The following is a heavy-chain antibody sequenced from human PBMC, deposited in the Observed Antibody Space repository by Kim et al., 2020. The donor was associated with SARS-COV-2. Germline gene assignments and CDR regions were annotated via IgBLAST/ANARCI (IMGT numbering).Heavy chain of an antibody. Sequence: GGSLRLSCAASGFTFDDYAMHWVRQAPGKGLEWVSLISGDGGSTYFADSVKGRFTISRDNSKNSLYLQMNSLRTEDTALYYCAKDNGELLPLDYWGQGTLVTVSS. CDR3: AKDNGELLPLDY. CDR2: ISGDGGST. CDR1: GFTFDDYA. D-gene: IGHD1-26*01. V-gene: IGHV3-43*02. J-gene: IGHJ4*02.